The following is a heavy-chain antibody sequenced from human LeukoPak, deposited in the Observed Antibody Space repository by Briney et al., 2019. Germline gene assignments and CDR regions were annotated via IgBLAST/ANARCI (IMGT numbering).Heavy chain of an antibody. D-gene: IGHD6-13*01. Sequence: GGSLRLSCTVSGFTVSSNPMSWVRQAPGKGLEWVSFIYSDNTHYSDSVKGRFTISRDNSKNTLYLQMNSLRAEDTAVYYCARGRYVTTRGGAAAGFLDYWGREPWSPSPQ. CDR1: GFTVSSNP. CDR2: IYSDNT. CDR3: ARGRYVTTRGGAAAGFLDY. V-gene: IGHV3-53*01. J-gene: IGHJ4*02.